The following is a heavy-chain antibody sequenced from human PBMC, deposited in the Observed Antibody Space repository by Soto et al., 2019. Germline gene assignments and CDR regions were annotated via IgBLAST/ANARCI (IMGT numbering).Heavy chain of an antibody. V-gene: IGHV3-23*01. CDR1: GFTFSNYA. D-gene: IGHD6-6*01. J-gene: IGHJ5*02. Sequence: PGGSLRLSCAASGFTFSNYAMSWVRQAPGKGLEWVSGISGSGGNTYYADSVKGRFTISRDSSKNTLYLQMNSLRAEDTAVYYCAKDIRQFVPSWGQGTQVTVSS. CDR2: ISGSGGNT. CDR3: AKDIRQFVPS.